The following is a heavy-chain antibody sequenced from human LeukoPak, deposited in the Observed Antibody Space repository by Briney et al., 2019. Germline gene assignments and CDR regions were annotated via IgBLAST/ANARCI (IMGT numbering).Heavy chain of an antibody. CDR1: GFTFSSYA. CDR2: ISYDGSNK. CDR3: AKEGPYQLRGAFDI. V-gene: IGHV3-30-3*01. D-gene: IGHD2-2*01. J-gene: IGHJ3*02. Sequence: GGSLRLSCAASGFTFSSYAMHWVRQAPGKGLEWVAVISYDGSNKYYADSVKGRFTISRDNSKNTLYLQMNSLRAEDTAVYYCAKEGPYQLRGAFDIWGQGTMVTVSS.